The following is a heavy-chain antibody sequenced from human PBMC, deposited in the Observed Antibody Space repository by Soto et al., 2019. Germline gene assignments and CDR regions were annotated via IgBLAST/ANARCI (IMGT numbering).Heavy chain of an antibody. Sequence: PGGSLRLSCAASGFTVSSNYMSWVRQAPGRGLEWVSVIYSGGSTYYADSVKGRFTISRHNSKNTLYLQMNSLRAEDTAVYYCARAFNYYDSSGYYFPYWGQGTLVTVSS. V-gene: IGHV3-53*04. CDR3: ARAFNYYDSSGYYFPY. J-gene: IGHJ4*02. CDR2: IYSGGST. CDR1: GFTVSSNY. D-gene: IGHD3-22*01.